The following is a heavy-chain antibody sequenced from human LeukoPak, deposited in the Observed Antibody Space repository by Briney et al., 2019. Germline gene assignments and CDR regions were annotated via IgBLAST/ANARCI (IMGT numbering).Heavy chain of an antibody. CDR2: NIPIFGTA. Sequence: GASVKVSCKASGGTFSSYAISWVRQAPGQGLEWMGGNIPIFGTANYAQKFQGRVTITADESTSTAYMELSSLRSEDTAVYYCARAELLTPTQWFDPWGQGTLVTVSS. V-gene: IGHV1-69*13. CDR1: GGTFSSYA. J-gene: IGHJ5*02. D-gene: IGHD2-21*02. CDR3: ARAELLTPTQWFDP.